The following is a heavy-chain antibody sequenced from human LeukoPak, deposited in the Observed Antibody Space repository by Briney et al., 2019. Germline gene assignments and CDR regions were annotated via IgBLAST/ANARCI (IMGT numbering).Heavy chain of an antibody. Sequence: SVKVSCKSSGGTFISHTITWVRQAPGQGRWWMGKIIPLFGTADYAQRFQGRVTITADESTSTAYMELSSLRSEDTAVYYCARDGLHSSGWYSFWGQGTLVTVSS. CDR2: IIPLFGTA. CDR3: ARDGLHSSGWYSF. J-gene: IGHJ4*02. CDR1: GGTFISHT. V-gene: IGHV1-69*13. D-gene: IGHD6-19*01.